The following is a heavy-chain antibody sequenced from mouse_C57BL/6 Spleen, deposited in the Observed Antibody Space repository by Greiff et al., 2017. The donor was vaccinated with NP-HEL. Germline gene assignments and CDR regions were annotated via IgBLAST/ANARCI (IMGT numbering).Heavy chain of an antibody. Sequence: VQLQQSGAELVKPGASVKISCKASGYAFSSYWMNWVKQRPGKGLEWIGQIYPGDGDTNYNGKFKGKATLTADKSSSTAYMQLSSLTSEDSAVYFCAIITTVVAPFAYWGQGTLVTVSA. CDR2: IYPGDGDT. D-gene: IGHD1-1*01. CDR1: GYAFSSYW. CDR3: AIITTVVAPFAY. V-gene: IGHV1-80*01. J-gene: IGHJ3*01.